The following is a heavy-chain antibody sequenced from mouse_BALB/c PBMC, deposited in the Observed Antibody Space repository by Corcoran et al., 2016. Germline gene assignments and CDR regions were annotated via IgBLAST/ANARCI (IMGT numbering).Heavy chain of an antibody. CDR3: ARTSTLITRYFDV. D-gene: IGHD2-4*01. Sequence: EVQLQQSGPELVKPGASVKMSGKASGYTFTSYVMHWVKQKPGQGLEWIGYINPYNDGTKYNEKFKGKATLTSDKSSSTAYMELSSLTSEDSAVYYCARTSTLITRYFDVWGAGTTVTVSS. CDR1: GYTFTSYV. CDR2: INPYNDGT. V-gene: IGHV1S136*01. J-gene: IGHJ1*01.